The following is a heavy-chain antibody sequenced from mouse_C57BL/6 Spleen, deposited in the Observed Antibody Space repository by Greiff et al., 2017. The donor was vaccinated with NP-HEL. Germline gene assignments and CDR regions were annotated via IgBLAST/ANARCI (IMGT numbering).Heavy chain of an antibody. J-gene: IGHJ2*01. CDR3: ARTTVEGDFDY. CDR2: IHPNSGST. Sequence: QVQLQQPGAELVKPGALVKLSCKASGYTFTSYWMHWVKQRPGQGLEWIGMIHPNSGSTNYNEKFKSKATLTVDKSSSTAYMQLSSLTSEDSAVYYCARTTVEGDFDYWGQGTTLTVSS. D-gene: IGHD1-1*01. V-gene: IGHV1-64*01. CDR1: GYTFTSYW.